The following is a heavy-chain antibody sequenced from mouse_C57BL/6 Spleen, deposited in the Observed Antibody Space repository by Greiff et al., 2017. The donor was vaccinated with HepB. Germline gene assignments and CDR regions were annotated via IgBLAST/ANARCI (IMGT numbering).Heavy chain of an antibody. CDR2: IDPSDSYT. CDR1: GYTFTSYW. CDR3: ARGGWLLPDY. V-gene: IGHV1-69*01. D-gene: IGHD2-3*01. J-gene: IGHJ2*01. Sequence: VQLQQPGAELVMPGASVKLSCKASGYTFTSYWMHWVKQRPGQGLEWIGEIDPSDSYTNYNQKFKGKSTLTVDTSSSTAYMQLSSLTSEDSAVYYCARGGWLLPDYWGQGTTLTVSS.